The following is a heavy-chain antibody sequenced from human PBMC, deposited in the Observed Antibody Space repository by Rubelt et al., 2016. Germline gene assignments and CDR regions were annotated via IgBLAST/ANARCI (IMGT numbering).Heavy chain of an antibody. Sequence: QLQLQESGPGLVKPSETLSLTCTVSGGSISSSSYYWGWIRQPPGKGLEWIGSIYYSGSTYYNPSLKSRVTISVDTSKNQFSLKLSSVTAAETAGYYCARHGRAAARYYVWGQGTTVTVSS. V-gene: IGHV4-39*01. D-gene: IGHD6-13*01. CDR1: GGSISSSSYY. CDR2: IYYSGST. J-gene: IGHJ6*02. CDR3: ARHGRAAARYYV.